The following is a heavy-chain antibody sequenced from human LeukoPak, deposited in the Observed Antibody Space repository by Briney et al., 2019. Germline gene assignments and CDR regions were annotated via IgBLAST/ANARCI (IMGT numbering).Heavy chain of an antibody. CDR1: GFTFSSYG. CDR2: IWYDGSNK. D-gene: IGHD3-3*01. CDR3: ARGQGGFWSGYWMGYYCYGMDV. Sequence: QSGGSLRLSCAASGFTFSSYGMHWVRQAPGKGLEWVAVIWYDGSNKYYADSVKGRFTISRDNSKNTLYLQMNSLRAEDTAVYYCARGQGGFWSGYWMGYYCYGMDVWGQGTTVTVSS. J-gene: IGHJ6*02. V-gene: IGHV3-33*01.